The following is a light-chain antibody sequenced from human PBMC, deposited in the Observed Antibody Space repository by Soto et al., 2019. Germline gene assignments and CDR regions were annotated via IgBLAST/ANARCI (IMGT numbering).Light chain of an antibody. CDR3: SSYTSSGTYV. J-gene: IGLJ1*01. V-gene: IGLV2-14*03. CDR2: DVS. Sequence: QSALTQPASVSGSPGQSITISCTGTSSDVGGYNYVSWYQQHPGKAPKLMICDVSNRPSGVSNRFSGSKSGNTASLTISGLQAEDEADYYCSSYTSSGTYVFGNGTKLTVL. CDR1: SSDVGGYNY.